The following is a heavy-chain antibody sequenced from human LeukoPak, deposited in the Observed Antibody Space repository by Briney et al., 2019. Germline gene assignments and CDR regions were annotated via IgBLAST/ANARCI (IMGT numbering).Heavy chain of an antibody. CDR1: GFTVSSNY. D-gene: IGHD6-19*01. CDR3: ARGREYSTGWNAYYFDY. CDR2: IYSGGNT. V-gene: IGHV3-53*01. J-gene: IGHJ4*02. Sequence: GGSLRLSCAASGFTVSSNYVSWVRQAPGKGLEWVSVIYSGGNTFYVDSVKGRFTISRDNSKNTPYLQMNSLRAEDTAVYYCARGREYSTGWNAYYFDYWGQGTLVTVSS.